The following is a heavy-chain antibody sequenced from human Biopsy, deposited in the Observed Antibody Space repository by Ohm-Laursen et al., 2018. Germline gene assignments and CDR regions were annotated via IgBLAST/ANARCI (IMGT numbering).Heavy chain of an antibody. CDR3: ARDRDRRGWFDP. CDR1: GGSLSSYS. CDR2: IYTSGIT. Sequence: GTLSLTCTVSGGSLSSYSWSWIRQPAGKGLEWIGQIYTSGITNYNPSLKSRVTMSVDASKNKFSLRVSSVTAADTAVYYCARDRDRRGWFDPWGQGTLVTVSS. V-gene: IGHV4-4*07. D-gene: IGHD1-14*01. J-gene: IGHJ5*02.